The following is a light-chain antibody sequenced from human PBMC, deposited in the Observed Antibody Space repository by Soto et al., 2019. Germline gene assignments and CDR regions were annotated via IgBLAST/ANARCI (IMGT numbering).Light chain of an antibody. Sequence: DIMLAHSTGTLSLVPGESTSLHCRYNQSVSSSHLAWYQHRPGQAPRLLIYGASTRATGIPARFSGSGSGTEFPITYGCLQSEDFAVYHCQHCNSWPRPWTFGQGTKVDIK. J-gene: IGKJ1*01. CDR3: QHCNSWPRPWT. CDR1: QSVSSSH. V-gene: IGKV3-15*01. CDR2: GAS.